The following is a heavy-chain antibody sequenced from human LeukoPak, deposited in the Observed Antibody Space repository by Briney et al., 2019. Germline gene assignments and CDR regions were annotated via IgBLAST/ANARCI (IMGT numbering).Heavy chain of an antibody. CDR3: TRSPQYCGSDCYSDY. J-gene: IGHJ4*02. D-gene: IGHD2-21*02. V-gene: IGHV3-21*01. CDR2: ISSSSTYI. Sequence: GGSLRLSCAASGFSFSSYTMNLVRQAPGKGLEWVSYISSSSTYIYYADSVKGRFTISRDNARNSLFLQMHSLRAEDTAVYYCTRSPQYCGSDCYSDYWGQGTLVTVSS. CDR1: GFSFSSYT.